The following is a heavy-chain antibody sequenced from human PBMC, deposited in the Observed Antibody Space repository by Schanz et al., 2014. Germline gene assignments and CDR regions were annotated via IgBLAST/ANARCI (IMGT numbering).Heavy chain of an antibody. CDR3: ARVKYCTITRCYRTETEGIYYMDV. V-gene: IGHV3-23*01. J-gene: IGHJ6*03. Sequence: EVQLLESGGGLVEPGGSLRLSCAASGFSFSSYAMGWVRQARGKGLEWVSSISSGGGSTYYADSVKGRFTISRDNSKNTLYLQMKSLRAEDTAVYYCARVKYCTITRCYRTETEGIYYMDVWGKGTTVTVSS. CDR1: GFSFSSYA. D-gene: IGHD2-2*01. CDR2: ISSGGGST.